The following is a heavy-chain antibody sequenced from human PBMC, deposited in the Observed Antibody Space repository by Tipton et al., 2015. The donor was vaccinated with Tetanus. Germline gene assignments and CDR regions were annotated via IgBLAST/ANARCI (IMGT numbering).Heavy chain of an antibody. CDR2: IYSSGST. Sequence: TLSLTCTVSGVSISSGRYYWSWIRQRPGKGLEWIGDIYSSGSTYSDPSFKGRVTISVDTSKNQFSLRLNSVTAADTAVYFCARDQARGARGWNYFDYWGLGTLVTVSS. V-gene: IGHV4-31*03. CDR3: ARDQARGARGWNYFDY. CDR1: GVSISSGRYY. D-gene: IGHD1-26*01. J-gene: IGHJ4*02.